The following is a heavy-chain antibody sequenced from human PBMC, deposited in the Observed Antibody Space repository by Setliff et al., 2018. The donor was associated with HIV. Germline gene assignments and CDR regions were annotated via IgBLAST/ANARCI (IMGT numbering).Heavy chain of an antibody. CDR2: IYTGGTT. J-gene: IGHJ3*02. D-gene: IGHD3-22*01. V-gene: IGHV4-61*09. CDR3: ARGDTYWNDASGYVKSDLDAFDI. Sequence: SETLSLTCTVSCGSISSGSYYWTWLRQPAGKGLEWVGHIYTGGTTNYNTSLRSRVTISIDKSKNQFSLNLNSVTAADTAVYHCARGDTYWNDASGYVKSDLDAFDIWGRGTMVTVSS. CDR1: CGSISSGSYY.